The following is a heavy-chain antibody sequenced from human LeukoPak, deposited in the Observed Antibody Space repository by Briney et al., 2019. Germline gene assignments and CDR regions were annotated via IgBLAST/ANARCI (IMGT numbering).Heavy chain of an antibody. CDR1: GYTFTDYN. CDR3: ARGFDYYDSSGYPYYYYYMDV. Sequence: ASVKVSCKTSGYTFTDYNLHWVRRAPGQRLEWMGIIKPSGGDTSYAQTFQGRVTMTRNTSISTAYMGLSSLRSEDTAVYYCARGFDYYDSSGYPYYYYYMDVWGKGTTVTISS. J-gene: IGHJ6*03. CDR2: IKPSGGDT. V-gene: IGHV1-46*01. D-gene: IGHD3-22*01.